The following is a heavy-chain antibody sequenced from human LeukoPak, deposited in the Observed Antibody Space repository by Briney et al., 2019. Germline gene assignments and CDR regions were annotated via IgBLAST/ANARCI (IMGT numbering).Heavy chain of an antibody. CDR1: GGSFSGYY. CDR3: AREAGSY. Sequence: NPSETLSLTCAVYGGSFSGYYWSWIRQPPGKGLEWIGEINHSGSTNYNPSLKSRVTISVDTSKNQFSLKLSSVTAADTAVYYCAREAGSYWGQGTLVTVSS. J-gene: IGHJ4*02. D-gene: IGHD3-10*01. CDR2: INHSGST. V-gene: IGHV4-34*01.